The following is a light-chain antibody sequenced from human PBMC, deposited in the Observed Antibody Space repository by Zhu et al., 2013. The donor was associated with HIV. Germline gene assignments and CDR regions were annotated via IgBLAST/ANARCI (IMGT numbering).Light chain of an antibody. Sequence: TQSPATLSVSPGERATLSCRASQTISSYLAWYQQRPGQAPRLLIYDASNRAPGIPARFSGSGSGTDFTLTITRLEAEDCAVYYCQQYARSPQTFGPGSKVEI. V-gene: IGKV3-11*01. J-gene: IGKJ1*01. CDR1: QTISSY. CDR2: DAS. CDR3: QQYARSPQT.